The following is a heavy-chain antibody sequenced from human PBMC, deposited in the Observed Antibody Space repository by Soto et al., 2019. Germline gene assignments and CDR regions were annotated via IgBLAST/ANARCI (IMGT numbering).Heavy chain of an antibody. CDR3: AISFYVGMDV. D-gene: IGHD2-2*01. J-gene: IGHJ6*02. CDR2: INHSGST. Sequence: SETLSLTCAVYGGSFSGYYWSWIRQPPGKGLEWIGEINHSGSTDYNPSLKSRVTISVDTSKNQFSLKLSSVTAADTAVYYCAISFYVGMDVWGQGTTVTVSS. V-gene: IGHV4-34*01. CDR1: GGSFSGYY.